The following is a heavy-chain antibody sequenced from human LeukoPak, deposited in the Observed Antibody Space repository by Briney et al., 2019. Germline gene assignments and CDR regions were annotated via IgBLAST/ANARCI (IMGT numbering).Heavy chain of an antibody. V-gene: IGHV5-51*01. CDR3: ARHSQRYCSGGSCSLDY. D-gene: IGHD2-15*01. CDR1: GYSFTSYW. CDR2: IYPGDSDT. Sequence: PGESLKISCKGSGYSFTSYWIGWVRQMPGKGLEWMGIIYPGDSDTRYSPSFQGQVTISADKSISTANLQWSSLKASDTAMYYCARHSQRYCSGGSCSLDYWGQGTLVTVSS. J-gene: IGHJ4*02.